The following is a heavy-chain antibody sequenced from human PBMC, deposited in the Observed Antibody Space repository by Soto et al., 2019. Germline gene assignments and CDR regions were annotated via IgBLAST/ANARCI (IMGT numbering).Heavy chain of an antibody. J-gene: IGHJ5*02. V-gene: IGHV4-28*03. D-gene: IGHD3-22*01. CDR3: ARGPSYFHDRSGP. Sequence: SETLSLTCAVSGYSISSSNWWGWIRQPPGKGLEWIGYIYYSGTTYYNPSLKSRVTMSVDTSKNQFSLKLTSVTAVATAVYYCARGPSYFHDRSGPWGQGTLVTVSS. CDR1: GYSISSSNW. CDR2: IYYSGTT.